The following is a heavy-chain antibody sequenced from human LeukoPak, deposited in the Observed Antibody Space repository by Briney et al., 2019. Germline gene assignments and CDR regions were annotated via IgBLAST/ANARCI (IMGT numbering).Heavy chain of an antibody. V-gene: IGHV3-7*01. CDR2: IKQDGSEK. Sequence: GGSLRLSCAASGFTFSSYWMSWVRQAPGKGLEWVANIKQDGSEKHYVDAVKGRFTISRANAKNSLYLQMNSLRAEDTAVYYCARDSQLLVPIGFDYWGQGTLVTVSS. J-gene: IGHJ4*02. D-gene: IGHD6-19*01. CDR1: GFTFSSYW. CDR3: ARDSQLLVPIGFDY.